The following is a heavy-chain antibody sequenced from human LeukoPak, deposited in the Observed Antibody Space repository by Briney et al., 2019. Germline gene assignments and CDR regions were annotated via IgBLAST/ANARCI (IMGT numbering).Heavy chain of an antibody. V-gene: IGHV3-23*01. J-gene: IGHJ4*02. CDR1: GFTFSSYA. D-gene: IGHD6-13*01. CDR3: AKEPPGIAAAGWVFDY. Sequence: PGGSLGLSCAASGFTFSSYAMSWVRQAPGKGLEWVSAISGSGGSTYYADSVKGRFTISRDNSKNTLYLQMNSLRAEDTAVYYCAKEPPGIAAAGWVFDYWGQGTLVTVSS. CDR2: ISGSGGST.